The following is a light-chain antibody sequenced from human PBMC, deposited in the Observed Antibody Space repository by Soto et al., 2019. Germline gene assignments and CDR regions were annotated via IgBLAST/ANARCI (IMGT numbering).Light chain of an antibody. J-gene: IGLJ1*01. CDR1: SSDIGTYDY. CDR3: TSYTGDDFTFV. V-gene: IGLV2-8*01. CDR2: EVS. Sequence: QFVLTQPPSASGSLGQSVTISCTGTSSDIGTYDYVSWYQQHPGRAPKLIIFEVSKRPSGVPDRFSGSKSGNTASLIVSGLQPDDEAEYHCTSYTGDDFTFVFGTGTKVTVL.